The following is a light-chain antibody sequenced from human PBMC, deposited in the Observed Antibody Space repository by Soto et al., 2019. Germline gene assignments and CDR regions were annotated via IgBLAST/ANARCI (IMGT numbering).Light chain of an antibody. V-gene: IGKV1-5*03. CDR1: QSISTY. Sequence: DIQMTQSPSSPSASVGDGVTITCRASQSISTYLNWYQHKPGKAPKLLIYKASSLESGVPSRFSGSGSGTEFTLTISSLQPDDFATYYCQQYNSYLLTFGGGTKVDIK. CDR2: KAS. J-gene: IGKJ4*01. CDR3: QQYNSYLLT.